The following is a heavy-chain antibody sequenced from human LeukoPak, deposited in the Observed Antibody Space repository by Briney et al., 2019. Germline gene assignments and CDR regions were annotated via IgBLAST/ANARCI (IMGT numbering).Heavy chain of an antibody. Sequence: GGSLRLSCAASRFTFSSYSMNWVRQAPGKGLEWVSSISSSSSYIYYADSVKGRFTISRDNAKNSLYLQMNSLRAEDTAVYYCAKGGCTNGVCYNDYWGQGTLVTVSS. CDR3: AKGGCTNGVCYNDY. CDR2: ISSSSSYI. J-gene: IGHJ4*02. D-gene: IGHD2-8*01. V-gene: IGHV3-21*01. CDR1: RFTFSSYS.